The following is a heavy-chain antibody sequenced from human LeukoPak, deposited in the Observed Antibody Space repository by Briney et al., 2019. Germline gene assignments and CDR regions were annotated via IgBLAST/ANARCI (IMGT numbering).Heavy chain of an antibody. CDR2: IYHSGST. Sequence: PSQTLSLTCAVSGGSISSGGYSWSWIRQPPGKGLEWIGYIYHSGSTYYNPSLKSRVTISVDRSKNQFSLKLSSVTAADTAVYYCASAIAIPAWAFDLWGQGTVVTVSS. CDR3: ASAIAIPAWAFDL. CDR1: GGSISSGGYS. J-gene: IGHJ3*01. V-gene: IGHV4-30-2*02. D-gene: IGHD6-13*01.